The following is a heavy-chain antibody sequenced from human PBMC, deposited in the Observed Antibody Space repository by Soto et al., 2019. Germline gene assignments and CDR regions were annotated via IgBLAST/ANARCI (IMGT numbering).Heavy chain of an antibody. V-gene: IGHV4-61*01. CDR2: IYYSGST. CDR3: ARVLGRSVLDY. J-gene: IGHJ4*02. Sequence: SETLSLTCTVSGGSVSSGSYDWSWIRQPPGKGLEWIGYIYYSGSTNYNPSLKSRVTISVDTSKNQFSLKLSSVTAADTAVYYCARVLGRSVLDYWGQGTLVTVSS. D-gene: IGHD1-26*01. CDR1: GGSVSSGSYD.